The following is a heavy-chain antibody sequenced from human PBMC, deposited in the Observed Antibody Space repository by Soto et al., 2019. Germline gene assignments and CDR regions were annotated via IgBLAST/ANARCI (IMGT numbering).Heavy chain of an antibody. CDR2: INWNSGSI. J-gene: IGHJ6*02. V-gene: IGHV3-9*01. CDR1: GFTFADYA. CDR3: AKYMQWGGSYKYFMDV. D-gene: IGHD1-26*01. Sequence: EMQLVESGGNLVQPGRSLRLSCAASGFTFADYAMHWVRQAPGKGLEWVSGINWNSGSIGYADSVKGRFTISRDNAKNSLYLQLNSLRAEDTALYYCAKYMQWGGSYKYFMDVWGQGNTVTVSS.